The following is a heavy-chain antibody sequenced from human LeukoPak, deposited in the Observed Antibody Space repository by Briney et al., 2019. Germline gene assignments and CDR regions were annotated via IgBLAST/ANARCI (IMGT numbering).Heavy chain of an antibody. CDR2: INHSGST. J-gene: IGHJ4*02. D-gene: IGHD3-9*01. Sequence: PSETLSLTCAVYGGSFSGYYWSWIRQPPGKGLEWIGEINHSGSTNYNPSLKSRVTISVDTSKNQFSLKLSSVTAADTAVYYCARASNTLQQVLRYFDWLDAVLDYWGQGTLVTVSS. V-gene: IGHV4-34*01. CDR3: ARASNTLQQVLRYFDWLDAVLDY. CDR1: GGSFSGYY.